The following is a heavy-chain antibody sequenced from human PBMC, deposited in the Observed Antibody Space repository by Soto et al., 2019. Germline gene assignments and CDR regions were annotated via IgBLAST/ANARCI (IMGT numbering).Heavy chain of an antibody. D-gene: IGHD3-10*01. CDR2: ISSSSTI. CDR3: ARDLRGSTYRAFDI. Sequence: GGSLRLSCAASGFTFSSYSMNWVRQAPGKGLEWVSYISSSSTIYYADSVKGRFTISRDNAKNSLYLQMNSLRAEDTAVYYCARDLRGSTYRAFDIWGQGTMVTVSS. J-gene: IGHJ3*02. V-gene: IGHV3-48*01. CDR1: GFTFSSYS.